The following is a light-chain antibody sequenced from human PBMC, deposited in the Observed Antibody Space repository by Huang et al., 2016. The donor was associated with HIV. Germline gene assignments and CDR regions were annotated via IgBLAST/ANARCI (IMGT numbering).Light chain of an antibody. CDR3: QQYSDWPPLT. V-gene: IGKV3-15*01. CDR1: HSVDSD. J-gene: IGKJ4*01. CDR2: DAS. Sequence: EIEMTQSPATLSVSPGERATLSCRASHSVDSDLAWYQQKPGQAPRLLIYDASTRATGISAKFNGTGSRTEFSLSITNLQSEDFAVYYCQQYSDWPPLTFGGGTKVEI.